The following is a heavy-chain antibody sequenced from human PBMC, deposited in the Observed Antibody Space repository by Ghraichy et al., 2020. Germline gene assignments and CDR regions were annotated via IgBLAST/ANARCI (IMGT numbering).Heavy chain of an antibody. J-gene: IGHJ4*02. V-gene: IGHV3-23*01. CDR1: GFTFSSYA. CDR3: AKARHYSSGWHDY. CDR2: ISGAGGST. D-gene: IGHD6-19*01. Sequence: SCAASGFTFSSYAMSWVRQVPGRGLEWVSAISGAGGSTYYADSVKGRFTISRDNSENTLYLQMSSLRAEDTAVYHCAKARHYSSGWHDYWGQGTLVTVSS.